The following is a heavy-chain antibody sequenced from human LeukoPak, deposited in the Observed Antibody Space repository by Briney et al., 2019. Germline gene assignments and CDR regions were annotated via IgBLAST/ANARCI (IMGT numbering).Heavy chain of an antibody. D-gene: IGHD3-10*01. Sequence: GGSLRLSCAASGFTFSSYAMSWVRQAPGKGLEWVSAISGSGVGTYYADSVKGRFTISRDNSRDTVYLQMNSLRAEDAALYFCAKTPDYYGSGSSSYIDCWGQGTLVSVSS. CDR3: AKTPDYYGSGSSSYIDC. CDR2: ISGSGVGT. J-gene: IGHJ4*02. V-gene: IGHV3-23*01. CDR1: GFTFSSYA.